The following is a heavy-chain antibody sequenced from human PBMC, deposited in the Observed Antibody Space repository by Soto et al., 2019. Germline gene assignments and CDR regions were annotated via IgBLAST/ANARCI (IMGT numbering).Heavy chain of an antibody. CDR2: INAGNGNT. D-gene: IGHD3-10*01. J-gene: IGHJ5*02. V-gene: IGHV1-3*01. Sequence: ASVKVSCKASGHTFTSYAMHWVRQAPGQRLEWMGWINAGNGNTKYSQKFQGRVTITRDTSASTAYMELSSLRSEDTAVYYCARITYGSGSKRLQNWFDPWGQGTLVTAPQ. CDR1: GHTFTSYA. CDR3: ARITYGSGSKRLQNWFDP.